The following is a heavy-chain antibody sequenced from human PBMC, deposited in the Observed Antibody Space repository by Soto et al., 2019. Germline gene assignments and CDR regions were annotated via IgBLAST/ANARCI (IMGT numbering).Heavy chain of an antibody. CDR1: GGTFSSYA. J-gene: IGHJ3*02. Sequence: GASVKVSCKASGGTFSSYAISWVRQAPGQGLEWMGWISAYNGNTNYAQKLQGRVTMTTDTSTSTAYMELRSLRSDDTAVYYCARRSYYYDSSTLGAFDIWGQGTMVTVSS. CDR2: ISAYNGNT. CDR3: ARRSYYYDSSTLGAFDI. V-gene: IGHV1-18*01. D-gene: IGHD3-22*01.